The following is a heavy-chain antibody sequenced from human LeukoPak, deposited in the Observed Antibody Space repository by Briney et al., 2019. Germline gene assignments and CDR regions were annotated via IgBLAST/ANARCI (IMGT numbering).Heavy chain of an antibody. J-gene: IGHJ6*03. CDR1: GGSISSSSYY. CDR2: IYYSGST. D-gene: IGHD2-2*01. V-gene: IGHV4-39*07. Sequence: SETLSLTCTVSGGSISSSSYYWGWIRQPPGKGLEWLGSIYYSGSTYYNPSLKSRVTISVDTSKNQFSLKLSSVTAADTAVYYCARVGTDCSSTSCYGPYYYYYYMDVWGKGTTVTVSS. CDR3: ARVGTDCSSTSCYGPYYYYYYMDV.